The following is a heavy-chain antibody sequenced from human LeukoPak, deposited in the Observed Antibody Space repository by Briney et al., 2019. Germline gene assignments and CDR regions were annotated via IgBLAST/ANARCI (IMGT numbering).Heavy chain of an antibody. CDR1: GFIFSSYA. D-gene: IGHD3-10*01. J-gene: IGHJ4*02. CDR2: ISGSGSNT. CDR3: AKGDSGSYYLRFDY. Sequence: GGSLRLSCAASGFIFSSYAMTWVRQAPGEGLEWVSSISGSGSNTYYADSVKGRFTISRDNSKNTLYLQMNSLRDEDTAVYYCAKGDSGSYYLRFDYWGQGTLATVSS. V-gene: IGHV3-23*01.